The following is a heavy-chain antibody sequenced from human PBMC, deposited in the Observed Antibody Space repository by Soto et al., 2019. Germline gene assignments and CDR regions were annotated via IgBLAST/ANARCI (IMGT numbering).Heavy chain of an antibody. CDR2: IYPGDSDT. V-gene: IGHV5-51*01. Sequence: KISCKGSGYSFTSYWIGWVRQMPGKGLEWMGIIYPGDSDTRYSPSFQGQVTISADKSISTAYLQWSSLKASDTAMYYCGRRKGDSSGYYEFDYGAKETLFTVSS. CDR3: GRRKGDSSGYYEFD. D-gene: IGHD3-22*01. J-gene: IGHJ4*01. CDR1: GYSFTSYW.